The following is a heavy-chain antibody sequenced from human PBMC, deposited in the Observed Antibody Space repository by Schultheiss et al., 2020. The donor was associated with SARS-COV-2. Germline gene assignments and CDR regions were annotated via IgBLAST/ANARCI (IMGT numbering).Heavy chain of an antibody. Sequence: GGSLRLSCAASGFTFSNYDMSWVRQAPGKGPQWVSTISDTSGTTYYAGSVEGRFTISRDNSKNTLYLQMNDLRAEDTAIYYCAKTKGVVGYYYYYYMDVWGKGTTVTVSS. J-gene: IGHJ6*03. CDR3: AKTKGVVGYYYYYYMDV. D-gene: IGHD2-15*01. V-gene: IGHV3-23*01. CDR2: ISDTSGTT. CDR1: GFTFSNYD.